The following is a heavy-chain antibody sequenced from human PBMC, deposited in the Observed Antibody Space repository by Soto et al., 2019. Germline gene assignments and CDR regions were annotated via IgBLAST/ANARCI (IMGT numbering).Heavy chain of an antibody. CDR3: TSLVRGSWYGPWFDP. J-gene: IGHJ5*02. V-gene: IGHV3-15*01. CDR1: GFTFSNAW. D-gene: IGHD6-13*01. CDR2: IKSKADGGTT. Sequence: EVQLVESGGGLVRPGESLRLSCAVSGFTFSNAWMSWVRQAPGKGLEWVGRIKSKADGGTTDYAGPVKGRFNISKNDSKNTLYLQMNSLKIEDTGVYYCTSLVRGSWYGPWFDPWGQGTLVTVSS.